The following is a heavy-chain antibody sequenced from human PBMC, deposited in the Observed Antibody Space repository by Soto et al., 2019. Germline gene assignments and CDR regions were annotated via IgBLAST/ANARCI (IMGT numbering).Heavy chain of an antibody. V-gene: IGHV4-39*01. CDR3: ARHKYHSSSPSAY. J-gene: IGHJ4*02. CDR1: NGSISSSSYY. D-gene: IGHD3-22*01. CDR2: IYYSGST. Sequence: SVTLSVSCTVTNGSISSSSYYWGWIRQPPGKGLEWIGSIYYSGSTYYNPSLKSLVTISVDTSKNQFSLKLSSVTAADTAVYYCARHKYHSSSPSAYWGQGTLVTVS.